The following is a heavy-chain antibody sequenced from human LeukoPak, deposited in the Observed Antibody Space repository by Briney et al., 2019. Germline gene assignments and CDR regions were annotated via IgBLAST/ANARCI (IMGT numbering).Heavy chain of an antibody. D-gene: IGHD6-19*01. CDR2: TYYRSKWYN. J-gene: IGHJ4*02. V-gene: IGHV6-1*01. CDR1: GDSVSSNSAA. Sequence: SQTLSLTCAISGDSVSSNSAAWNWIRQSPSRGLEWQGRTYYRSKWYNDYAVSVKSRITINPDTSKNQFSLQLNSVTPEDTAVYYCARDSYNLRSGWRTYYFDYWGQGTLVTVSS. CDR3: ARDSYNLRSGWRTYYFDY.